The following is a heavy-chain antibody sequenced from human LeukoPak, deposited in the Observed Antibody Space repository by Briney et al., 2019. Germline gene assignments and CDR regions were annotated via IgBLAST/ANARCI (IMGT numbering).Heavy chain of an antibody. CDR1: GYTFTGYY. Sequence: ASVKVSCKASGYTFTGYYMHWVRQAPEQGLEWMGWINPNSGGTNYVQKFQGRVTMTRGTAISTAYMELSRRRSDDTAGYYCCRSPHMLAGENVDYWGQGTLVTVSS. CDR2: INPNSGGT. D-gene: IGHD6-19*01. J-gene: IGHJ4*02. V-gene: IGHV1-2*02. CDR3: CRSPHMLAGENVDY.